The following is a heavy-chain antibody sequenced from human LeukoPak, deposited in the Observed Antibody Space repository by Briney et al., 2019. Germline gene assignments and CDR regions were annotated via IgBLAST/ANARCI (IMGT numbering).Heavy chain of an antibody. D-gene: IGHD3-16*02. CDR3: ARALRSYMITFGGVIGPLFDY. CDR2: IKQDGSEK. V-gene: IGHV3-7*01. Sequence: GGSLRLSCAASGFTFSSYWMSWVRQAPGKGLEWVANIKQDGSEKYYADSVKGRFTISRDNAKNSLYLQMNSLRAEDTAVYYCARALRSYMITFGGVIGPLFDYWGQGTLVTVSS. CDR1: GFTFSSYW. J-gene: IGHJ4*02.